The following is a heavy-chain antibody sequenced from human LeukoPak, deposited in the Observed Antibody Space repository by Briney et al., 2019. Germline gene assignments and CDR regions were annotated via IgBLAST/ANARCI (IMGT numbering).Heavy chain of an antibody. V-gene: IGHV3-21*01. J-gene: IGHJ4*02. Sequence: GGSLRLSCAASGFTFSTYTMNWVRQAPGKGLEWVSSISGSSSSIYYADSVKGRFTISRDNAKNSLYLQMNSLRAEDTAVYYCARESGDIFTGYYVDYWGQGTLVTVSS. CDR2: ISGSSSSI. CDR1: GFTFSTYT. CDR3: ARESGDIFTGYYVDY. D-gene: IGHD3-9*01.